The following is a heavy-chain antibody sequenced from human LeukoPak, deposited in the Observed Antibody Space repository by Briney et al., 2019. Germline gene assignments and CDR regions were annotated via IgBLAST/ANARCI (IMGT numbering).Heavy chain of an antibody. J-gene: IGHJ6*03. CDR3: ARAKQQLAPRCYYMDV. V-gene: IGHV1-18*01. Sequence: ASVKVSCKASGYTFTSYGISWVRQAPGQGLEWMGWISAYNGDTNYAQKLQGRVTMTTDTSTSTAYMELRSLRSDDTAVYYCARAKQQLAPRCYYMDVWGKGTTVTVSS. D-gene: IGHD6-13*01. CDR2: ISAYNGDT. CDR1: GYTFTSYG.